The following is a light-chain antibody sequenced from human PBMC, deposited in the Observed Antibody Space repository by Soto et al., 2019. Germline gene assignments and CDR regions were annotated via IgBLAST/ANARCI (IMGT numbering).Light chain of an antibody. CDR1: QSVSSSY. V-gene: IGKV3-20*01. CDR2: GAS. J-gene: IGKJ5*01. CDR3: QQYKNWPPIT. Sequence: EIVMTQSPGTLSLAPGERATLSCRASQSVSSSYLAWYQQKPGQPPRLLIYGASSRATGIPDRFSGSGSGTDFTLTISSLQSEDFAVYYCQQYKNWPPITFGQGTRLEIK.